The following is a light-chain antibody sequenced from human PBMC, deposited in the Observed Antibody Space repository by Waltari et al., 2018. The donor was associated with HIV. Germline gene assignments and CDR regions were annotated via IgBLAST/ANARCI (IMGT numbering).Light chain of an antibody. V-gene: IGLV2-23*01. Sequence: QSAPIQPASVSGSPGQSITTPSPGATGALWTYYLVSWYQQFPGRAPKLLIYDADSRPSGVSDRFSGSLLGNTASLTISGLQAADEADYYCCSYGNSGPVFGGGTKLIVL. CDR3: CSYGNSGPV. CDR2: DAD. J-gene: IGLJ3*02. CDR1: TGALWTYYL.